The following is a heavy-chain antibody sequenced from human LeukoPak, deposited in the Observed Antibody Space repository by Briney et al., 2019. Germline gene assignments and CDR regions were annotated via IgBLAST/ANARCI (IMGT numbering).Heavy chain of an antibody. CDR3: ASTPSFGGLLKTLYYFDY. D-gene: IGHD3-10*01. V-gene: IGHV3-21*01. CDR1: GFTFSSYS. CDR2: ISSSSSYI. J-gene: IGHJ4*02. Sequence: PGGSLRLSCAASGFTFSSYSMNWVRQAPGKGLEWVSSISSSSSYIYYADSVKGRFTISRDNAKNSLYLQMNSLRAEDTAVYYCASTPSFGGLLKTLYYFDYWGQGTLVTVSS.